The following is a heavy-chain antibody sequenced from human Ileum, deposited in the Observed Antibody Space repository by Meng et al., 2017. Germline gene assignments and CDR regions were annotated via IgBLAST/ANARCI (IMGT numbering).Heavy chain of an antibody. J-gene: IGHJ5*02. V-gene: IGHV4-30-4*01. CDR2: IYYSGST. D-gene: IGHD3-3*01. Sequence: QVQLQESGPGLVKPSQNRSLTCTASGGSSSSGDYYWSWIRQPPGKGLEWIGYIYYSGSTYYNPSLKSRVTISVDTSKNQFSLKLSSVTAADTAVYYCARENTIFGVVWGSWFDPWGQGTLVTVSS. CDR3: ARENTIFGVVWGSWFDP. CDR1: GGSSSSGDYY.